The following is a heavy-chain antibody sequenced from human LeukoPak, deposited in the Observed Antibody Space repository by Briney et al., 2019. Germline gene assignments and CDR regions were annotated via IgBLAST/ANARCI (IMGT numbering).Heavy chain of an antibody. CDR2: INHSGST. Sequence: SETLSLTCAVYGGSFSGYYWSWIRKPPGKGLEWIGEINHSGSTNYNPSLKSRVTISVDTSKNQFSLKLSSVTAADTAVYYCARGLQYYYGSGHNFDYWGQGTLVTVSS. J-gene: IGHJ4*02. CDR3: ARGLQYYYGSGHNFDY. CDR1: GGSFSGYY. D-gene: IGHD3-10*01. V-gene: IGHV4-34*01.